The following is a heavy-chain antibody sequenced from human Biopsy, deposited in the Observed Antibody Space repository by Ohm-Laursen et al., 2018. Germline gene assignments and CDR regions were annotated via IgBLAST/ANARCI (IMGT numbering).Heavy chain of an antibody. CDR3: ATKLTGYFHH. J-gene: IGHJ1*01. CDR1: GGTFSNYG. V-gene: IGHV1-69*17. CDR2: DIPILGMG. D-gene: IGHD3-9*01. Sequence: ESSVKVSCNAPGGTFSNYGVNWVRQAPGQGLEWLGGDIPILGMGNYAQKFQDRVTVAADTSTSTATMELRSLRSDDTAVYYCATKLTGYFHHWGQGTLVIVSS.